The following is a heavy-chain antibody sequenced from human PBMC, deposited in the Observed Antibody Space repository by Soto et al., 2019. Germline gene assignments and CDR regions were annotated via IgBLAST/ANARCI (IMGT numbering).Heavy chain of an antibody. D-gene: IGHD6-19*01. J-gene: IGHJ3*02. CDR3: ARDFKDAVADAFDI. CDR1: GYTFSSYG. CDR2: ISAYKGNT. V-gene: IGHV1-18*01. Sequence: QVQLVQSGGEVKKPGASVKVPCKATGYTFSSYGISWVRQAPGQGLEWMGWISAYKGNTNYAQNFQGRMTMTTDTSTSTAYMELRSLRSDDTAVYYCARDFKDAVADAFDIWGQGTMVTVSS.